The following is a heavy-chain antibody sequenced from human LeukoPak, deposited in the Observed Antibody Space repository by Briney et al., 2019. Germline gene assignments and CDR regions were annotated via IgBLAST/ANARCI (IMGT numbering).Heavy chain of an antibody. J-gene: IGHJ4*02. CDR3: ARSSRDGYNYGLWR. D-gene: IGHD5-24*01. CDR2: VNWNGGRT. Sequence: GGSLRLSCATSGFTFGTYSLSWVRQAPGKALEWVAGVNWNGGRTGYAASVKGRFTISRDNAKKSLYLQMNNLRADESALYFCARSSRDGYNYGLWRWGQGTMVTVSS. V-gene: IGHV3-20*04. CDR1: GFTFGTYS.